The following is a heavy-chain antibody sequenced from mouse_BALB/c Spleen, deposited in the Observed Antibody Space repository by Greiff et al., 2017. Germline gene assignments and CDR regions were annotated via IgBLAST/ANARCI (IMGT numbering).Heavy chain of an antibody. D-gene: IGHD3-2*01. V-gene: IGHV3-8*02. Sequence: EVKLQESGPSLVKPSQTLSLTCSVTGDSITSGYWNWIRKFPGNKLEYMGYISYSGSTYYNPSLKSRISITRDTSKNQYYLQLNSVTTEDTATYYCARDSSGSFAMDYWGQGTSVTVSS. J-gene: IGHJ4*01. CDR1: GDSITSGY. CDR3: ARDSSGSFAMDY. CDR2: ISYSGST.